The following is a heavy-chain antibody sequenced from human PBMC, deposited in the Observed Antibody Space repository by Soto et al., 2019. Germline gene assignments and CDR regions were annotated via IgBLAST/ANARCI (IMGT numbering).Heavy chain of an antibody. CDR3: ASGIDP. Sequence: GGSLRLSCEGFGCTFRGYGMIWVRQAPGKGLECVSYISSDETIVNYADSVKGRFTISRDNAKKLLYLQMNSLRVDDTAVYYCASGIDPWGQGTLVTFSS. D-gene: IGHD2-15*01. V-gene: IGHV3-48*01. J-gene: IGHJ5*02. CDR1: GCTFRGYG. CDR2: ISSDETIV.